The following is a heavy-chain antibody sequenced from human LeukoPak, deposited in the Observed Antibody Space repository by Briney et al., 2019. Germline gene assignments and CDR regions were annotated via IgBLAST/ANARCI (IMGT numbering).Heavy chain of an antibody. CDR3: ASGGSVSSSWYLPFDY. CDR1: GFTFSSYA. D-gene: IGHD6-13*01. J-gene: IGHJ4*02. Sequence: GSLRLSCAASGFTFSSYAMHWVRQAPGKGLEWVAVISYDGSNKYYADPVKGRFTISRDNSKNTLYLQMNSLRAEDTAVYYCASGGSVSSSWYLPFDYWGQGTLVTVSS. CDR2: ISYDGSNK. V-gene: IGHV3-30-3*01.